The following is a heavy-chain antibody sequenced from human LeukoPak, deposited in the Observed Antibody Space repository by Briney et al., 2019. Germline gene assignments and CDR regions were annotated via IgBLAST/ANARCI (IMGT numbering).Heavy chain of an antibody. J-gene: IGHJ5*02. D-gene: IGHD6-19*01. CDR3: AKGSGSGWYGWFAP. Sequence: PGGSLRLSCAASGFTFTNYAMNWARQAPGKGLEWISTIGGAYDTYYADSVKGRFTDSRDSSKNTFYLQMNSLRAEDTALYYCAKGSGSGWYGWFAPWGEGTLVTVSS. CDR2: IGGAYDT. CDR1: GFTFTNYA. V-gene: IGHV3-23*01.